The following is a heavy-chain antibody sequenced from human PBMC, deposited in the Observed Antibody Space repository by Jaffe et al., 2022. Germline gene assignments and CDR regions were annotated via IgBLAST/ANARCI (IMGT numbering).Heavy chain of an antibody. CDR3: VRRRRGYSGYDWVGGSDAFDI. J-gene: IGHJ3*02. D-gene: IGHD5-12*01. Sequence: EVQLVQSGAEVKKPGESLKISCKGSGYSFTSYWIGWVRQMPGKGLEWMGIIYPGDSDTRYSPSFQGQVTISADKSISTAYLQWSSLKASDTAMYYCVRRRRGYSGYDWVGGSDAFDIWGQGTMVTVSS. CDR2: IYPGDSDT. CDR1: GYSFTSYW. V-gene: IGHV5-51*03.